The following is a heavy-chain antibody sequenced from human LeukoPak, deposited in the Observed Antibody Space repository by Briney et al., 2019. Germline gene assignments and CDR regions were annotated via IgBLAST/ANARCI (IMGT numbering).Heavy chain of an antibody. V-gene: IGHV4-4*07. CDR3: ARGRYCSADICSGGDAFDI. D-gene: IGHD2-15*01. Sequence: SETLSLTCTVSGGSINNYYWSWIRQPAGEGLEWIGRIYTRGSTNYNPPLKSRVTMSVDTSKNQFSLKLSSVTAADTAVYYCARGRYCSADICSGGDAFDIWGQGTMVSVSS. J-gene: IGHJ3*02. CDR2: IYTRGST. CDR1: GGSINNYY.